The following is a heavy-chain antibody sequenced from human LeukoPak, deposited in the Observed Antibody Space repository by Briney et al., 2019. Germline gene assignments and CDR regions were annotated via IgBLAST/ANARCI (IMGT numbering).Heavy chain of an antibody. D-gene: IGHD3-9*01. CDR1: GGSISSGGYY. J-gene: IGHJ4*02. CDR2: IYYSGST. Sequence: SQTLSLTCTVSGGSISSGGYYWSWIRQHPGKGLEWIGYIYYSGSTYYNPSLKSRVTISVDTSKNQFSLKLSSVTAADMAVYYCAREVPDDILTGYYSLGYFDYWGQGTLVTVSS. CDR3: AREVPDDILTGYYSLGYFDY. V-gene: IGHV4-31*03.